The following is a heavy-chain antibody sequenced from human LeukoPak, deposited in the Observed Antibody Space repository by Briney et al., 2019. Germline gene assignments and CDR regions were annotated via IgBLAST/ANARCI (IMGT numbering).Heavy chain of an antibody. V-gene: IGHV1-2*02. J-gene: IGHJ6*03. CDR1: GYTFTGYY. CDR2: INPNSGGT. CDR3: ARDRSWGGSDYMDV. Sequence: SVKVSCKASGYTFTGYYMHWVRQAPGQGLEWMGWINPNSGGTNYAQKFQGRVTMTRDTSISTAYMELSRLRSDDTAVYYCARDRSWGGSDYMDVWGKGTTVTVSS. D-gene: IGHD7-27*01.